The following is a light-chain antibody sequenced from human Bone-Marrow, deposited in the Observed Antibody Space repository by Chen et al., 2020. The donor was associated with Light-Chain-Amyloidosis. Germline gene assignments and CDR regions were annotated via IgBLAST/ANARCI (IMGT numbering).Light chain of an antibody. CDR1: QDIGDW. V-gene: IGKV1-5*03. Sequence: DIRMTQSPSTLSASVGDRVTITCRASQDIGDWLAWFQQKPGRAPNLLIYRASNLESGVPSRFTGSGSGTDFTLTISSLQPDDFATYCCQQYKSYTFTFGPGTKL. J-gene: IGKJ2*01. CDR3: QQYKSYTFT. CDR2: RAS.